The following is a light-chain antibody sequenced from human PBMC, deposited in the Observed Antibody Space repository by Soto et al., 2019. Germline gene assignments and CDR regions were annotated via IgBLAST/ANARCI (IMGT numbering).Light chain of an antibody. V-gene: IGKV3-20*01. CDR1: QSVSSSY. Sequence: PGESATLSCRASQSVSSSYIAWYQQKCGQAPRRLIYGASIRATGIPDRFSGSRSGTDFTLTISRLEPEDFALYYCQQYHTSPLTFGQGTNVDI. J-gene: IGKJ1*01. CDR2: GAS. CDR3: QQYHTSPLT.